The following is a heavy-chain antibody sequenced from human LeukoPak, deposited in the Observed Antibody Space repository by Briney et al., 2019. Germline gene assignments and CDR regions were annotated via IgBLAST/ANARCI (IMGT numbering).Heavy chain of an antibody. CDR2: IKQDGSEK. J-gene: IGHJ3*01. D-gene: IGHD2-2*01. V-gene: IGHV3-7*01. CDR1: GFTFTTYW. Sequence: GGSLRLSCAASGFTFTTYWMCWVRQAPGKGLEWVANIKQDGSEKYYVDSVKGRFTISRDNAKNSLYLQMNSLSAEDTAVYYCARDVGGYCSSTSCSAWGQWTMVTVSS. CDR3: ARDVGGYCSSTSCSA.